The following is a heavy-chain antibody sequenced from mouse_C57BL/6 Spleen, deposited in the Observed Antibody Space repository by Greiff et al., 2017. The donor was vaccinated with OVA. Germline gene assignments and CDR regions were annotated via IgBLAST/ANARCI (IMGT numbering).Heavy chain of an antibody. J-gene: IGHJ2*01. CDR1: GFTFSDYG. CDR2: ISRGSSTI. D-gene: IGHD1-1*01. CDR3: ARLNLLPNSFDY. Sequence: EVQLVESGGGLVKPGGSLKLSCAASGFTFSDYGMHWVRQAPEQGLEWVAYISRGSSTINYADTVKGRFTISRDNAKNTLFLQMTSLRSEDTAMYYCARLNLLPNSFDYWGQVTTLTVSS. V-gene: IGHV5-17*01.